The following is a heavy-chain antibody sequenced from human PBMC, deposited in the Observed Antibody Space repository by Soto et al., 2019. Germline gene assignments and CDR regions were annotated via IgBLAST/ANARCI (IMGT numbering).Heavy chain of an antibody. Sequence: QVQLVQSGAEVKKPGSSVKVSCKASGGTFSSYAISWVRQAPGQGLEWLGGIIPIFGTANYAQKFQGRVTITADESTSTAYMELSSLRSEDTAVYYCVGSYSPYSSSPVEWFDPWGQGTLVTVSS. V-gene: IGHV1-69*12. J-gene: IGHJ5*02. CDR2: IIPIFGTA. D-gene: IGHD6-13*01. CDR3: VGSYSPYSSSPVEWFDP. CDR1: GGTFSSYA.